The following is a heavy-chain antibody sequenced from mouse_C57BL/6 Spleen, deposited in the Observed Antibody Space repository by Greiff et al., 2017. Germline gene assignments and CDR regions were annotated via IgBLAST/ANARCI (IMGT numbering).Heavy chain of an antibody. CDR3: ARGSYSNYLYYYAMDY. Sequence: EVQVVESGGGLVKPGGSLKLSCAASGFTFSDYGMHWVRQAPEKGLEWVAYISSGSSTIYYADTVKGRFTISRDNAKNTLFLQMTSLRSEDTAMYYCARGSYSNYLYYYAMDYWGQGTSVTVSS. J-gene: IGHJ4*01. CDR2: ISSGSSTI. D-gene: IGHD2-5*01. CDR1: GFTFSDYG. V-gene: IGHV5-17*01.